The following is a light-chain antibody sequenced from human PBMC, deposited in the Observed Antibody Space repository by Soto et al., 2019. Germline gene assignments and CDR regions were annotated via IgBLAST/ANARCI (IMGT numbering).Light chain of an antibody. Sequence: QSVLTQPASVSGSPGQSITITCTGTSSDIGGYDYVSWYQHHPGKAPKVIIYGVTNRPSGVSHRFSGSKSANTASLTISGLQAEDEADYYCATWDDRLNGDVFGTGTKLTVL. CDR2: GVT. CDR1: SSDIGGYDY. V-gene: IGLV2-14*01. J-gene: IGLJ1*01. CDR3: ATWDDRLNGDV.